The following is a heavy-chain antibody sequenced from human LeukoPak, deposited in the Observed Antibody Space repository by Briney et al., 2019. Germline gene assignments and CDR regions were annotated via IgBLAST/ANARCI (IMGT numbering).Heavy chain of an antibody. CDR2: ISTSGST. D-gene: IGHD3-9*01. J-gene: IGHJ4*02. CDR3: ARVTGYTIEDYFDY. V-gene: IGHV4-4*07. Sequence: PSETLSLTCTVSGGSISSYYWSWIRQPAGKGLESIGHISTSGSTNYNPSLKSRVTMSVDTSKNQFSLKLRSVTAADTAVYYCARVTGYTIEDYFDYWGQGTLVTVSS. CDR1: GGSISSYY.